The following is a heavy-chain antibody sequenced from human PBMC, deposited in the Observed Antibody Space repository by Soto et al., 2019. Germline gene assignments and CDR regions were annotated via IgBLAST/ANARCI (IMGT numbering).Heavy chain of an antibody. CDR2: INWNSDTI. Sequence: EVQLVESGGGSVQPGGSLRLSCVASGFRFDDYAMHWVRQRPGKGLEWVSGINWNSDTIGYDDSVKGRFIVSRDNAEGSLLLQMSSLRAEDTAIYFCAMSNSNDLYYHLESWGQGTPVTVSS. J-gene: IGHJ4*02. V-gene: IGHV3-9*01. CDR3: AMSNSNDLYYHLES. D-gene: IGHD3-10*01. CDR1: GFRFDDYA.